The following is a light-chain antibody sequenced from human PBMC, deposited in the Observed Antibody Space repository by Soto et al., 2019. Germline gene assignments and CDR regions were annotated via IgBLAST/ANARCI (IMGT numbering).Light chain of an antibody. V-gene: IGLV2-8*01. CDR3: SSFASSNTGV. CDR1: SSDVGAYNY. J-gene: IGLJ3*02. Sequence: QSALTQPPSASGSPGQSVTISSTGTSSDVGAYNYVSWYQQHAGKAPKLVIYEVTKRPSGVPDRFSGSKSANTASLTVSGLQAEDEADYYCSSFASSNTGVFGVGTKLTVL. CDR2: EVT.